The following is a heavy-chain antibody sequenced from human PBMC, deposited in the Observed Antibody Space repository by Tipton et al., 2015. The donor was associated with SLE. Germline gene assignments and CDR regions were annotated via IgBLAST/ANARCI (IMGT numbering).Heavy chain of an antibody. V-gene: IGHV4-39*07. J-gene: IGHJ3*01. Sequence: TLSLTCFVSGDSTTSDIYYWGWIRQPPGKGLEWIGSVYDSGTTHYNPSLKSRVTMSVDTSKTQFSLKLGSLTAADTAVYYCARVVTVGAAHYYDIDVWGQGTMVTVSS. D-gene: IGHD3-22*01. CDR1: GDSTTSDIYY. CDR3: ARVVTVGAAHYYDIDV. CDR2: VYDSGTT.